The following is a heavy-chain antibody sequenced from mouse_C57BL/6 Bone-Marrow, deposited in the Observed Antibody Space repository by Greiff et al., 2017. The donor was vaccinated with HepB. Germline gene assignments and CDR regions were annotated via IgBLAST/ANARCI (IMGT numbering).Heavy chain of an antibody. CDR3: ARLYYGSSVYYFDY. CDR1: GYTFTSYW. J-gene: IGHJ2*01. Sequence: QVQLQQPGAELVRPGSSVKLSCKASGYTFTSYWMDWVKQRPGQGLEWIGNIYPSDSETHYNQKFKDKATLTVDKSSSTAYMQLSSLTSEDSAVYYCARLYYGSSVYYFDYWGQGTTLTVSS. V-gene: IGHV1-61*01. D-gene: IGHD1-1*01. CDR2: IYPSDSET.